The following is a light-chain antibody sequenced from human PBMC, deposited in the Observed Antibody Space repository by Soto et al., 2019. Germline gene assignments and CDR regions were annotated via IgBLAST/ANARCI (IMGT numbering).Light chain of an antibody. Sequence: DIQMTQSPSSLSASVGDRVTITCRASQSIGPYLNWYQQKPGKAPNLLIYSASILESGVPSRFSGSGSGTDFTLTISSLQPEDFATYFCQQSYSRPRTFGQGTKVDIK. CDR3: QQSYSRPRT. V-gene: IGKV1-39*01. CDR2: SAS. CDR1: QSIGPY. J-gene: IGKJ1*01.